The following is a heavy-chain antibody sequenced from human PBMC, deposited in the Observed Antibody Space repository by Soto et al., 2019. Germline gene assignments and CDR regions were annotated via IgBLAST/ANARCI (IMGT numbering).Heavy chain of an antibody. D-gene: IGHD3-10*01. CDR1: GFSVSTSH. V-gene: IGHV3-53*01. CDR3: ARVGPYDSGSYMLRYNWFDP. J-gene: IGHJ5*02. Sequence: EVQLVDSGGGLIQPGGSLRLSCAAAGFSVSTSHMNWVRQTPGKGLEWVSVIYSGGATYYAAYVKGRFTISRDKSKNTVYLQLNSVRAEDTVVYYCARVGPYDSGSYMLRYNWFDPWGQGTLVTVSS. CDR2: IYSGGAT.